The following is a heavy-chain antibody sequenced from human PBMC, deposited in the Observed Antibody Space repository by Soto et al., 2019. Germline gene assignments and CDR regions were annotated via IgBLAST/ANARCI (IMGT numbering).Heavy chain of an antibody. CDR1: EFTFSTYW. Sequence: GGSLSLSCSASEFTFSTYWMSWVRQAPRKGLEWVDNIKQEGNEKYNVDSVKGRHTISRDNTKKSLYLQMISLRAEDTAVYYCASRYLEYCSSASCSAPYDFWGQGTLVTVSS. J-gene: IGHJ4*02. D-gene: IGHD2-2*01. CDR2: IKQEGNEK. V-gene: IGHV3-7*05. CDR3: ASRYLEYCSSASCSAPYDF.